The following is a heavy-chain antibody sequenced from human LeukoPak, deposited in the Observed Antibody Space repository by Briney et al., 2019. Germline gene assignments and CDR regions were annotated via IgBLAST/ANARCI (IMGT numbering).Heavy chain of an antibody. Sequence: LETLSLTCTVSGCSLSGHYMSWIRQPPGKRLEWIGYVSSTGRTKYNPSVQSRVTISIDTSKSQFSLKLNSVTSADTAVYSCARLLDNDISGDPDTFDVWGQGTTVIVSS. CDR3: ARLLDNDISGDPDTFDV. D-gene: IGHD3-22*01. CDR2: VSSTGRT. J-gene: IGHJ3*01. CDR1: GCSLSGHY. V-gene: IGHV4-59*11.